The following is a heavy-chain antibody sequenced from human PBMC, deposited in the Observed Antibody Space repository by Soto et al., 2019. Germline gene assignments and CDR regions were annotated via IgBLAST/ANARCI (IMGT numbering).Heavy chain of an antibody. CDR3: AAEPYGYRSYDYGMDV. V-gene: IGHV1-58*01. Sequence: QMQLVQSGPEVKKPGTSVKVSCKASGFTFTSSAVQWVRQARGQRLEWIGWIVVGSGNTNYAQKFQERVTITRVMSTSTGYMELSSLRSADTAVYYCAAEPYGYRSYDYGMDVWGQGTTVTVSS. D-gene: IGHD5-18*01. J-gene: IGHJ6*02. CDR1: GFTFTSSA. CDR2: IVVGSGNT.